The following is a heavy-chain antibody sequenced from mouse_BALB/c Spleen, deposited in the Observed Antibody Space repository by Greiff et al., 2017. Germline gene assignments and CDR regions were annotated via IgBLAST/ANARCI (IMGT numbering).Heavy chain of an antibody. Sequence: LQQSGAELVKPGASVKMSCKASGYTFTSYNMHWVKQTPGQGLEWIGAIYPGNGDTSYNQKFKGKATLTADKSSSTAYMQLSSLTSEDSAVYYCARSATVVAPFDYWGQGTTLTVSS. CDR1: GYTFTSYN. D-gene: IGHD1-1*01. V-gene: IGHV1-12*01. CDR3: ARSATVVAPFDY. CDR2: IYPGNGDT. J-gene: IGHJ2*01.